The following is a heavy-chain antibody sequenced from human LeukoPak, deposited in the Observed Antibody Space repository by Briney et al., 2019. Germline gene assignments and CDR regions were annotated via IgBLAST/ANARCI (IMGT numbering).Heavy chain of an antibody. CDR1: GFTFSDCY. D-gene: IGHD3-3*01. J-gene: IGHJ6*04. V-gene: IGHV3-11*01. CDR2: ISSSGSTI. Sequence: GGSLRLSCAASGFTFSDCYMSWIRQAPGKGLEWVSYISSSGSTIYYADSVKGRFTISRDNAKNSLYLQMNSLRAEDTAVYYCARDQEWFQMDVWGKGTTVTVSS. CDR3: ARDQEWFQMDV.